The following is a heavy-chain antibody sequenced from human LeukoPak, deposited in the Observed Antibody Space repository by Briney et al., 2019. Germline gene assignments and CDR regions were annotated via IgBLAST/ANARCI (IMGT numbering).Heavy chain of an antibody. CDR1: GFTVSSNY. CDR2: IYSGGST. J-gene: IGHJ6*02. Sequence: GGSLRLSCAASGFTVSSNYTSWVRQAPGKGLEWVSVIYSGGSTYYADSVKGRFIISRDNSKNTLYLRMNSLRAEDTAVYYCARIAAGNYYYGMDVWGQGTTVTVSS. V-gene: IGHV3-66*01. D-gene: IGHD6-13*01. CDR3: ARIAAGNYYYGMDV.